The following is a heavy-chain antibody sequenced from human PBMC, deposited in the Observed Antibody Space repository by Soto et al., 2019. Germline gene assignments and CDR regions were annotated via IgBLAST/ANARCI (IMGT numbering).Heavy chain of an antibody. V-gene: IGHV4-61*01. D-gene: IGHD4-17*01. CDR1: GGSVSNKTYY. CDR2: VYYSGTT. J-gene: IGHJ4*02. Sequence: SETLSLTCSVSGGSVSNKTYYWSWIRQPPGKRLEWIGYVYYSGTTNYNTSLKSRVTISVDLSKNQFSLRLSSVTTADTALYYCARTTAVPNTLRSRYFFDYWGQGTLVTVSS. CDR3: ARTTAVPNTLRSRYFFDY.